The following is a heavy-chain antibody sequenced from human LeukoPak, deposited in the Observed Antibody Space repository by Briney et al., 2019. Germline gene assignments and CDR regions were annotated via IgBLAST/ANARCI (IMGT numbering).Heavy chain of an antibody. V-gene: IGHV3-21*01. Sequence: GGSLRLSCAASGFTFSSYAMSWVSQAPGKGLEGVSSISSNSSYICYADSVKGRFTISRDKAKNSLYLQMNSLRAEDTAIYYCAREGMVATFDYWGQGTLVTVSS. CDR3: AREGMVATFDY. J-gene: IGHJ4*02. CDR2: ISSNSSYI. D-gene: IGHD5-12*01. CDR1: GFTFSSYA.